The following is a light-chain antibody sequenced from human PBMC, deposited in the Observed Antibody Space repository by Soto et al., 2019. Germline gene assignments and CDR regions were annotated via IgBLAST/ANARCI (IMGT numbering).Light chain of an antibody. Sequence: EIVLTQSPATLSLSPGERAILSCRASQNVSSYLAWYQQKPGQAPRLLIYDASNRATGIPARFSGSGSGTDFTLTISSLEPEDFAVYYCQQRSNWPGITFGQGTRLEIK. CDR2: DAS. V-gene: IGKV3-11*01. J-gene: IGKJ5*01. CDR1: QNVSSY. CDR3: QQRSNWPGIT.